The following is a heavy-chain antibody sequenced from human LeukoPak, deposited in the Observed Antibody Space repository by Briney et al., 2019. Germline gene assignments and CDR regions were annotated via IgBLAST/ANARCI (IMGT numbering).Heavy chain of an antibody. CDR1: GFTFSSYS. D-gene: IGHD6-25*01. Sequence: GGSLRLSCAASGFTFSSYSMNWVRQAPGKGLEWVSSISSSSSYIYYADSVKGRFTISRDNAKNSLYLQMNSLRAEDTAVYYCARYSSGWPGYFDYWGQGTLVSVSS. CDR3: ARYSSGWPGYFDY. CDR2: ISSSSSYI. J-gene: IGHJ4*02. V-gene: IGHV3-21*01.